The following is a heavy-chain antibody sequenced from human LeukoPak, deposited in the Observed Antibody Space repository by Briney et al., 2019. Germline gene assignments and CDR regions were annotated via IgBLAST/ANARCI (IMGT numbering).Heavy chain of an antibody. D-gene: IGHD5-12*01. CDR1: GGSISSYY. V-gene: IGHV4-59*12. CDR2: IYHSEST. Sequence: PSETLSLTCTVSGGSISSYYWSWIRQPPGKGLEWIGSIYHSESTNYNPSLKSRVTISVDTSKNHFSLNLTSVTAADTAVYFCARDLYSGYGGYFDSWGQGTLVTVSS. CDR3: ARDLYSGYGGYFDS. J-gene: IGHJ4*02.